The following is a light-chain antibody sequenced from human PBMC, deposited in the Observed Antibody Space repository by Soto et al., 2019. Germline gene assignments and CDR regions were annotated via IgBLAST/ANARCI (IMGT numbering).Light chain of an antibody. CDR3: SSYTTRNTRL. CDR2: DVS. CDR1: SSDVGGNKY. J-gene: IGLJ3*02. V-gene: IGLV2-14*01. Sequence: QSVLTQPASVSGSPGQSITISCTGSSSDVGGNKYVSWYQQHPGKAPKVMIYDVSNRPSGVSDRFSGSKSGNTASLTISRLQAEDEGDYYCSSYTTRNTRLFGGGTKLTVL.